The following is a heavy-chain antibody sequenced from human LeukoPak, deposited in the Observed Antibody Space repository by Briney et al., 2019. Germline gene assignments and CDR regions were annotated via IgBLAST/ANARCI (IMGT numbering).Heavy chain of an antibody. D-gene: IGHD3-3*01. CDR2: IYSGGST. CDR3: ARDRGGYYFDY. J-gene: IGHJ4*02. Sequence: GGSLRLSCAASGFTVSSNYMSWVRQAPGKGLEWVSFIYSGGSTYYADSVKGRFTISRDNSNNTLYLQMNSLRAEDTAVYYCARDRGGYYFDYWGQGTLSPSPQ. CDR1: GFTVSSNY. V-gene: IGHV3-66*01.